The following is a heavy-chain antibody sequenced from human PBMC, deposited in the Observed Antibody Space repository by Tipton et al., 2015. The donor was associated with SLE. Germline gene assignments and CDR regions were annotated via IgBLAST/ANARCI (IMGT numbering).Heavy chain of an antibody. CDR2: LNHGGSI. J-gene: IGHJ4*02. D-gene: IGHD4-17*01. CDR3: AKGRQKNYADHAY. Sequence: TLSLTCTVSGGSISTYYWSWIRQPPGKGLEWVGELNHGGSINYNPSLESRVTILIDTSKNQFSLKLSSVTAADTAVYYCAKGRQKNYADHAYWGQGTLVTVSS. V-gene: IGHV4-34*01. CDR1: GGSISTYY.